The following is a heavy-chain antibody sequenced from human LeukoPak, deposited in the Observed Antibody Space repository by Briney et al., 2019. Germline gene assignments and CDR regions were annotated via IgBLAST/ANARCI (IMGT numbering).Heavy chain of an antibody. CDR1: GGSISSSSYY. J-gene: IGHJ3*02. D-gene: IGHD3-22*01. CDR2: IYYSGST. CDR3: ARPRRDSSGYPSKAFDI. V-gene: IGHV4-39*01. Sequence: SETLSLTCTVSGGSISSSSYYWGWIRQPPGKGLEWIGSIYYSGSTYYNPSLKSRVTISVDTSKNQFSLKLSSVTAADTAVYYCARPRRDSSGYPSKAFDIWGQGTMVTGSS.